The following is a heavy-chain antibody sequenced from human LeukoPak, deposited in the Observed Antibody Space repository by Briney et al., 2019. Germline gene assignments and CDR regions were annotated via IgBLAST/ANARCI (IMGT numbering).Heavy chain of an antibody. CDR2: INPNSGGT. J-gene: IGHJ3*02. Sequence: GASVKVSCKASGYTFTGYYMHWVRQAPGQGLEWMGWINPNSGGTNYAQKFQGRVTMTRDTSISTAYMELSRLRSDDTAVYYCARSGVYYYGSGDAFDIWGQGTMVTVSS. CDR3: ARSGVYYYGSGDAFDI. CDR1: GYTFTGYY. V-gene: IGHV1-2*02. D-gene: IGHD3-10*01.